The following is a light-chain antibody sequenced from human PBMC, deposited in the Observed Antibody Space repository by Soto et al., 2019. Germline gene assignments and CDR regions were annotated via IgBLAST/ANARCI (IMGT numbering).Light chain of an antibody. CDR3: QTWGTGRARVV. V-gene: IGLV4-69*01. CDR2: VNSGGSH. CDR1: SGHSNYA. Sequence: QLVLTQSPSASASLGASVTLTCTLSSGHSNYAIAWHQQQPEKGPRFLMKVNSGGSHIKGDGIPDRFSGSSSGAERYLFISSLQSEDEADYYCQTWGTGRARVVVGGGTQLTVL. J-gene: IGLJ7*01.